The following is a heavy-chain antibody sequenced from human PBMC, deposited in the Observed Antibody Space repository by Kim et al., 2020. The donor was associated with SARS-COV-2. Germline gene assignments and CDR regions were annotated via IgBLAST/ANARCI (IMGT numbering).Heavy chain of an antibody. CDR3: TRRATPPDY. CDR2: IRSKGYDGTT. V-gene: IGHV3-49*04. CDR1: GFTFGNFA. Sequence: GGSLRLSCTTSGFTFGNFAMSWVRQAPGKGLEWVGFIRSKGYDGTTEYAAAVKGRFSISRNDSKSVVYLQMNSPQTEDTAVYYCTRRATPPDYWGQGTLVTVSS. J-gene: IGHJ4*01.